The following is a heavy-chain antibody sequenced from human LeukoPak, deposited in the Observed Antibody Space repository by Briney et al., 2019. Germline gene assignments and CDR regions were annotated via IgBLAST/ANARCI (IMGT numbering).Heavy chain of an antibody. V-gene: IGHV1-69*05. Sequence: SVKVSCKASGGTFSSNAISWVRQAPGQGLEWMGGIIPIFGTANYAQRFQGRVTITTDESTSTAYMELSSLRSEDTAVYYCARAPPLAGPLDYWGQGTLVTVSS. CDR1: GGTFSSNA. CDR2: IIPIFGTA. J-gene: IGHJ4*02. CDR3: ARAPPLAGPLDY.